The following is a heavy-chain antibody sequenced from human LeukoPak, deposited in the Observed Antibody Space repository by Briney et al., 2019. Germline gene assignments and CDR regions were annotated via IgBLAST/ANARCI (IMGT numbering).Heavy chain of an antibody. CDR1: GFTFSSYG. Sequence: PGGSLRLSCAASGFTFSSYGMHWVRQAPGKGLEWVAFIRYDGSNKYYADSVKGRFTISRDNSKNTLYLQMNSLRAEDTAVYYCARDDGGNSSPVSYWGQGTLVTVSS. J-gene: IGHJ4*02. D-gene: IGHD4-23*01. CDR2: IRYDGSNK. CDR3: ARDDGGNSSPVSY. V-gene: IGHV3-30*02.